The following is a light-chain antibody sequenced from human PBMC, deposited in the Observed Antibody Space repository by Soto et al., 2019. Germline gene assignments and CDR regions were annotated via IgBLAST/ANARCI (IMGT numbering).Light chain of an antibody. Sequence: EIVLTQSPATLSLSPGERATLSCRASQSVSSYLAWYQQKPGQAPRLLIYDASNRATGIPARFSGSWSGTDFTLTISSLEPEDFAVYYCHQRINWPITFGQGTRLEIK. CDR2: DAS. J-gene: IGKJ5*01. CDR3: HQRINWPIT. V-gene: IGKV3-11*01. CDR1: QSVSSY.